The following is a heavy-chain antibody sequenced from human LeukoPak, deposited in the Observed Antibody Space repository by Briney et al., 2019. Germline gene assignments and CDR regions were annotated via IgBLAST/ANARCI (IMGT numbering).Heavy chain of an antibody. Sequence: ASVKVSCKASGYTFTSYGISWVRQAPGQGLEWMGWISAYNGNTNYAQKLQGRVTMSTDTSTSTAYMELRSLRSDDTAVYYCARDGGRLWPPRWFDPWGQGTLVTVSS. D-gene: IGHD3-16*01. J-gene: IGHJ5*02. V-gene: IGHV1-18*01. CDR2: ISAYNGNT. CDR3: ARDGGRLWPPRWFDP. CDR1: GYTFTSYG.